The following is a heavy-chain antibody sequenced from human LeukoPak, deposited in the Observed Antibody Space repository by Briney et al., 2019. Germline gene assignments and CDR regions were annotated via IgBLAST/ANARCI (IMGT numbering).Heavy chain of an antibody. CDR3: ARPRSSGQIYFDY. CDR1: GFTFSDSW. CDR2: IYYSGST. D-gene: IGHD6-19*01. Sequence: GSLRLSCAASGFTFSDSWMSWVRQAPGKGLKWIGSIYYSGSTYYNPSLKSRVTISVDTSKNQFSLKLSSVTAADTAVYYCARPRSSGQIYFDYWGQGTLVTVSS. V-gene: IGHV4-39*01. J-gene: IGHJ4*02.